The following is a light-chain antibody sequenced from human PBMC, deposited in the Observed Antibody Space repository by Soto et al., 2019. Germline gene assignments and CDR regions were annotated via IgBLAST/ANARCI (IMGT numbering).Light chain of an antibody. J-gene: IGKJ1*01. V-gene: IGKV3-20*01. CDR3: QQYGSSSWT. CDR1: QSVSSIY. CDR2: GAS. Sequence: EIVLTQSPGTLSLSPGERATLSCRASQSVSSIYLAWYQHKPGQAPRLLIYGASSRATGIPDRFSGSGSGTDFTLTIXRLEPEDFAVYYCQQYGSSSWTFGRGTTVEIK.